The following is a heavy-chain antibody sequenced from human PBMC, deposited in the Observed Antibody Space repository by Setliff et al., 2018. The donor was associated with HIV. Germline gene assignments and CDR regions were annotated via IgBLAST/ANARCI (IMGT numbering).Heavy chain of an antibody. D-gene: IGHD5-18*01. CDR3: AKDPRGYNYGFPDFDY. CDR1: GFTFSNYA. CDR2: ISSSGINT. J-gene: IGHJ4*02. V-gene: IGHV3-23*01. Sequence: GGSLRLSCAASGFTFSNYAMTWVRQAAGKGLEWVSAISSSGINTYYADSVKGRFTISRDNSKNTLYLQMNSLRAEDTAVYYCAKDPRGYNYGFPDFDYWGQGTLVTVSS.